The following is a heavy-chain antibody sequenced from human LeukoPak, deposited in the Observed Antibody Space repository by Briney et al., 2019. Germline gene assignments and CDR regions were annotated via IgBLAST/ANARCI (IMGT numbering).Heavy chain of an antibody. CDR1: GYTFTGYY. Sequence: GASVKVSCKASGYTFTGYYMHWVRQAPGQGLEWMGWINPNSGGTNYAQKFQGRVTMTRDTSISTAYMELSRLRSDDTAVYYCARVRGITIFGVEYFDYWGQGTLVTVSS. J-gene: IGHJ4*02. CDR3: ARVRGITIFGVEYFDY. D-gene: IGHD3-3*01. CDR2: INPNSGGT. V-gene: IGHV1-2*02.